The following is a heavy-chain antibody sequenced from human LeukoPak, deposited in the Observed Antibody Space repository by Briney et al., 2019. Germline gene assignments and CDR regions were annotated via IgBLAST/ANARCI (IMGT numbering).Heavy chain of an antibody. CDR3: AKAEGYDILTGLDY. CDR1: GFTFSSYD. D-gene: IGHD3-9*01. J-gene: IGHJ4*02. CDR2: ISYDGTNK. V-gene: IGHV3-30-3*01. Sequence: PGGSLRLSCAASGFTFSSYDLHWVRQAPGKGLEWVALISYDGTNKYYADSVKGRFTISRDNSKNTLYLQMNSLRTEDTAVYYCAKAEGYDILTGLDYWGQGTLVTVSS.